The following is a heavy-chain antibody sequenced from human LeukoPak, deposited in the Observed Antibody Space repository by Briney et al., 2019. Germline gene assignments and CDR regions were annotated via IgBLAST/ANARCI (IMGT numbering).Heavy chain of an antibody. Sequence: SETLSLTCAVYGGSFSGDFWSWLRQSPGKGLEWIGNIFYSGSTYYSPSLKSRVTISLDTPRNQFSLKLNSVTAADTAVYYCAKSNGYGLVDIWGQGTMVTVSS. CDR1: GGSFSGDF. D-gene: IGHD3-10*01. J-gene: IGHJ3*02. V-gene: IGHV4-34*12. CDR3: AKSNGYGLVDI. CDR2: IFYSGST.